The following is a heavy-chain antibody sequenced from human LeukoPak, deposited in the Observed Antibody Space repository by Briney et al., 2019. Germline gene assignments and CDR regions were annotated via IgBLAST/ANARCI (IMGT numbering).Heavy chain of an antibody. J-gene: IGHJ6*03. D-gene: IGHD3-16*01. CDR1: GGSISSSSYY. Sequence: LETLSLTCTVSGGSISSSSYYWGWIRQPPGKGLEWIGSIYYSGSTYYNPSLKSRVTISVDTSKNQFSLKLSSVTAADTAVYYCARAVGDYYYYMDVWGKGTTVTVSS. CDR3: ARAVGDYYYYMDV. V-gene: IGHV4-39*07. CDR2: IYYSGST.